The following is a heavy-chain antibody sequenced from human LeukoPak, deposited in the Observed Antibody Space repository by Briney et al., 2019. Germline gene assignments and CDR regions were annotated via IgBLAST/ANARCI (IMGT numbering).Heavy chain of an antibody. CDR3: ARVGGHCTSTSCPPPDY. V-gene: IGHV3-30*03. Sequence: GRSLRLSCAASAFTFSNYDMHWVRQAPGKGLEWVAVISYDGSNKYYADSVKGRFTISRDNSKNTVYLQMNSLRAEDTAVYYCARVGGHCTSTSCPPPDYWGQGTLVTVSS. CDR1: AFTFSNYD. D-gene: IGHD2-2*01. CDR2: ISYDGSNK. J-gene: IGHJ4*02.